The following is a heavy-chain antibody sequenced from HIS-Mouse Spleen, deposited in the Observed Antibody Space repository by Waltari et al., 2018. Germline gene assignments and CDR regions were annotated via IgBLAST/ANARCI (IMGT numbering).Heavy chain of an antibody. CDR3: ARDGGMGDYYYYYGMDV. V-gene: IGHV3-21*01. Sequence: EVQLVESGGGLVKPGGSLRLSCAASGFTFSSYSMNWVRQAPGKGLEWVSSISSSSSYIYYADSVKGRFTISRDNAKNSLYLQMNSLRAEDTAVYYCARDGGMGDYYYYYGMDVWGQGTTVTVSS. J-gene: IGHJ6*02. CDR1: GFTFSSYS. CDR2: ISSSSSYI. D-gene: IGHD2-21*02.